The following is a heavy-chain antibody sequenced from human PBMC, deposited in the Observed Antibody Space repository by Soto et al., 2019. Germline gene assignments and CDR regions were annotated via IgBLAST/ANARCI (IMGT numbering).Heavy chain of an antibody. D-gene: IGHD2-15*01. CDR3: ARDISEPGSHYFDY. V-gene: IGHV1-69*01. Sequence: QVQLVQSGAEVQKPGSSVKVSCKASGGTISNYAISWVRQAPGQGLEWMGGIMPMFGTVNYAQKFQGRVTIIADESTNTANMELSSLRSEDTAVYYCARDISEPGSHYFDYWGQGTLVTVSS. CDR2: IMPMFGTV. CDR1: GGTISNYA. J-gene: IGHJ4*02.